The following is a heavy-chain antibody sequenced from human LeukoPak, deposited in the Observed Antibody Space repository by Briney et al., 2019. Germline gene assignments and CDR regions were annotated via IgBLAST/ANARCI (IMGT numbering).Heavy chain of an antibody. J-gene: IGHJ4*02. V-gene: IGHV4-34*01. CDR2: INRSGST. Sequence: SETLSLTCAVYGGSFSGYYWSWIRQPPGKGLEWIGEINRSGSTNYNPSLKSRVTISVDTSKNQFSLKLSSVTAADTAVYYCARVRGYSYGYLDYWGQGTLVTVSS. CDR3: ARVRGYSYGYLDY. CDR1: GGSFSGYY. D-gene: IGHD5-18*01.